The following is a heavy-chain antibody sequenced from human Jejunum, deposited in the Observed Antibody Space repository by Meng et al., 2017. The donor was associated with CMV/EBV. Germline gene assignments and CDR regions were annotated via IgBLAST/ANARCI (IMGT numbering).Heavy chain of an antibody. CDR2: INPGGSTT. D-gene: IGHD5-24*01. CDR1: GFTFSSHW. V-gene: IGHV3-74*01. Sequence: CEVTGFTFSSHWMHWVRQAPGKGLVWVSRINPGGSTTNYADSVKGRFSISRDNAKNTLYLQMNGLRADDTAVYYCATAGNYRLDTWGQGTLVTVSS. J-gene: IGHJ4*02. CDR3: ATAGNYRLDT.